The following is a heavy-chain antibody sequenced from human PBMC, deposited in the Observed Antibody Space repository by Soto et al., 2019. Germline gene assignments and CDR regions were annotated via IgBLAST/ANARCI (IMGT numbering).Heavy chain of an antibody. CDR3: AHSDCGLRNSSWYWFDP. D-gene: IGHD6-13*01. CDR1: GFSLSTSGVG. CDR2: IYWNDDK. V-gene: IGHV2-5*01. J-gene: IGHJ5*02. Sequence: ESGPTLVNPTQTLTLTCTFSGFSLSTSGVGVGWIRQPPGKALEWLALIYWNDDKRYSPSLKSRLTITKDTSKNQVVLTMTNMDPVDTATYYCAHSDCGLRNSSWYWFDPWGQGTLVTVSS.